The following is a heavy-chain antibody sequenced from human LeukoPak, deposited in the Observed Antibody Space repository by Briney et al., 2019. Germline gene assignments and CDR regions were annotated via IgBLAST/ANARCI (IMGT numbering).Heavy chain of an antibody. CDR2: ISWDGSYT. Sequence: GGSLRLSCAASGFTFDDYAMHWVRQAPGKGLEWVSLISWDGSYTNYADSVKARFTISRDNSKNTLYLQMNSLRAEDTAVYYCAKDGMGVDYYGSGSYPPYYYYYMDVWGKGTTVTVSS. V-gene: IGHV3-43D*03. J-gene: IGHJ6*03. CDR1: GFTFDDYA. CDR3: AKDGMGVDYYGSGSYPPYYYYYMDV. D-gene: IGHD3-10*01.